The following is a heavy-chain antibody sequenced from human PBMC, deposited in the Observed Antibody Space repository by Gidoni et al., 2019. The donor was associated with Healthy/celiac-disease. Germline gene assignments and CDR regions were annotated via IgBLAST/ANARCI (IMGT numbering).Heavy chain of an antibody. J-gene: IGHJ6*02. CDR1: GFTFSSYS. Sequence: EVQLVESGGGLVQPGGSLRLCCAASGFTFSSYSMNWVRQAPGKGLEWVSYISSSSSTIYYADSVKGRFTISRDNAKNSLYLQMNSLRDEDTAVYYCARDRPLHYDLWRGHMDVWGQGTTVTVSS. CDR2: ISSSSSTI. V-gene: IGHV3-48*02. D-gene: IGHD3-3*01. CDR3: ARDRPLHYDLWRGHMDV.